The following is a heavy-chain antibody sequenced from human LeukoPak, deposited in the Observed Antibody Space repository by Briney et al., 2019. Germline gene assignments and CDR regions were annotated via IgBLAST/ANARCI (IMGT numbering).Heavy chain of an antibody. CDR1: GYTFSSYA. D-gene: IGHD2-15*01. CDR2: INAGNGDT. CDR3: ARGTGCTGGSCSYYGMDV. V-gene: IGHV1-3*01. J-gene: IGHJ6*02. Sequence: GASVKVSCKGSGYTFSSYAMHWVRQAPGQRLEWMGWINAGNGDTKYSQKFQGRVTITRDTSATTAYMELSSLRSEDTAVYHCARGTGCTGGSCSYYGMDVWGQGTTVTVSS.